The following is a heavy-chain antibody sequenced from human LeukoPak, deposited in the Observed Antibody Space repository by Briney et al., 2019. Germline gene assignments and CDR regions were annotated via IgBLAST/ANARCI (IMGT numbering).Heavy chain of an antibody. J-gene: IGHJ4*02. V-gene: IGHV3-30*18. D-gene: IGHD3-3*01. Sequence: PGGSPRLSCAASGFTFSSYGMHWVRQAPGKGLEWVALISFDGSNKYYADSVRGRFTISRDNSKNTLSLQMNSLTPKDTAVYYCAKSRSHFGVAEVADYWGQGTLATVSS. CDR3: AKSRSHFGVAEVADY. CDR1: GFTFSSYG. CDR2: ISFDGSNK.